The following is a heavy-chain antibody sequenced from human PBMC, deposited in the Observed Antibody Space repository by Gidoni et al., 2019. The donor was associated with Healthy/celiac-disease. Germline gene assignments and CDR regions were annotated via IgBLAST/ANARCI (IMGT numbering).Heavy chain of an antibody. CDR1: GYTFTSYD. Sequence: QVQLVQSGAEVKKPGASVKVSCKASGYTFTSYDIHWVRQATGQGLEWMGWMNPNSGNTGYAQKFQGRVTMTRNTSISTAYMELSSLRSEDTAVYYCARVRGYYGSGSYFTYGMDVWGQGTTVTVSS. D-gene: IGHD3-10*01. CDR3: ARVRGYYGSGSYFTYGMDV. J-gene: IGHJ6*02. V-gene: IGHV1-8*01. CDR2: MNPNSGNT.